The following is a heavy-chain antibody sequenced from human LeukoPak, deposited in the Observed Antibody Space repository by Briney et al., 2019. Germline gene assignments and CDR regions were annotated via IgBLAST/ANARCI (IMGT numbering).Heavy chain of an antibody. J-gene: IGHJ5*02. CDR2: ISPTGGNM. CDR1: GFTFNPYA. D-gene: IGHD1-1*01. CDR3: AKDLRHRSTCNCYGWFDP. Sequence: GGSLRLSCAASGFTFNPYAMSWVRQAPGKGLEWVSSISPTGGNMYYADSVKGRFTISRDNSKNILYLQMNSLRVEDTAIYYCAKDLRHRSTCNCYGWFDPWGQGTLVTVSS. V-gene: IGHV3-23*01.